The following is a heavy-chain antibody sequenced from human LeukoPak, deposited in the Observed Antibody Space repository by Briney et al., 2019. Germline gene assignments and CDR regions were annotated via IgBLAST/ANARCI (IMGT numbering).Heavy chain of an antibody. Sequence: GGSLRLSCAASGFSLSTYGVSWVRQPPGKGLEWVSGITGTGGSTYYADSVKGRFTVYRDTSKNRLYLQMNSLRAEDTAIYYCAKDHGTAVAGFYYWGQGTLVTVSS. J-gene: IGHJ4*02. CDR2: ITGTGGST. D-gene: IGHD6-19*01. CDR1: GFSLSTYG. CDR3: AKDHGTAVAGFYY. V-gene: IGHV3-23*01.